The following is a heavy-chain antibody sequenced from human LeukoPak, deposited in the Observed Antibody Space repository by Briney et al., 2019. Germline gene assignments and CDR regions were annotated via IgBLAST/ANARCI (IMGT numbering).Heavy chain of an antibody. D-gene: IGHD1-14*01. Sequence: SVKVSCKASGGTFSSYAISWVRQAPGQGLEWMGGIIPIFGTANYAQKFQGRVTITADESTSTAYMELSSLRSEDTAVYYCARHVNMGNHGAEYFQHWGQGTLVTVSS. CDR3: ARHVNMGNHGAEYFQH. CDR1: GGTFSSYA. CDR2: IIPIFGTA. V-gene: IGHV1-69*13. J-gene: IGHJ1*01.